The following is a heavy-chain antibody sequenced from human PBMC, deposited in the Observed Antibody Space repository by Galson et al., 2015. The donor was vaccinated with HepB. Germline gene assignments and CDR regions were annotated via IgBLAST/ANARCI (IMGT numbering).Heavy chain of an antibody. J-gene: IGHJ4*02. CDR3: VKDNGYFSSFFDY. D-gene: IGHD5-24*01. CDR1: GFNFNKSG. CDR2: ISGSGDSK. Sequence: SLRLSCAVSGFNFNKSGMNWVRQAPGKGLEWVSGISGSGDSKWYVDSVKGRFTVSRDNSGKRLYLQMIGLRDDDTAIYYCVKDNGYFSSFFDYWGQGTPVTVSS. V-gene: IGHV3-23*01.